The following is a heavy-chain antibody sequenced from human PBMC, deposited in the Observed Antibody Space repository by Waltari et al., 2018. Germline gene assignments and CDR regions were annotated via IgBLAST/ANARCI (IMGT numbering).Heavy chain of an antibody. CDR2: IKQDGSEK. Sequence: EVQLVESGGGLVQPGGSLRLACAASGLTFSSYWMSWVRKGPGKGLEWVANIKQDGSEKYYVDSWKGRFTISRDNAKNSLYLQMNSLRAEDTAVYYCARLMTTVIYWGQGTLVTVSS. CDR1: GLTFSSYW. CDR3: ARLMTTVIY. D-gene: IGHD4-17*01. V-gene: IGHV3-7*01. J-gene: IGHJ4*02.